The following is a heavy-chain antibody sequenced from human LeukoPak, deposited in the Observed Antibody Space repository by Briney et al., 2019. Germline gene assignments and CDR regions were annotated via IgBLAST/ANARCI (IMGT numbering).Heavy chain of an antibody. CDR3: ARGGPDHAFDV. CDR1: GFTFRSYW. Sequence: GGSLRLSCAASGFTFRSYWMYWVCQVPGKGLEYVSRIDNDGSGTTYAGSVKGRFTISRDNGNNGVFLQMNSLRAEDTAMYYCARGGPDHAFDVWGQGTMVTVSS. CDR2: IDNDGSGT. D-gene: IGHD1-14*01. J-gene: IGHJ3*01. V-gene: IGHV3-74*01.